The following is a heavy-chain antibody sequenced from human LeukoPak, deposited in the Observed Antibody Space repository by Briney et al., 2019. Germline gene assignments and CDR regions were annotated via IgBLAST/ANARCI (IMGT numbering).Heavy chain of an antibody. CDR3: ARDAQPQYSSGSLYAEYFQH. D-gene: IGHD6-19*01. CDR2: IKQDGSEK. V-gene: IGHV3-7*01. CDR1: GFTFSSYW. J-gene: IGHJ1*01. Sequence: PGGSLRLSCAASGFTFSSYWMSWVRQAPGKGLEWVANIKQDGSEKYYVDSVKGRFTISRDNAKNSLYLQMNSLRAEDTPVYYCARDAQPQYSSGSLYAEYFQHWGQGTLVTVSS.